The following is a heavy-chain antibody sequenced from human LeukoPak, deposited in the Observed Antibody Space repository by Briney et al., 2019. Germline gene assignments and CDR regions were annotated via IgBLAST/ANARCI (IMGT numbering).Heavy chain of an antibody. CDR2: IYYSGST. D-gene: IGHD6-19*01. Sequence: PSETLSLTCTVSGGSISSYYWSWIRQPPGKGLEWTGYIYYSGSTNYNPSLKSRVTISVDTSKNQFSLKLSSVTAADTAVYYCARVWYSSGPNWFDPWGQGTLVTVSS. V-gene: IGHV4-59*01. J-gene: IGHJ5*02. CDR1: GGSISSYY. CDR3: ARVWYSSGPNWFDP.